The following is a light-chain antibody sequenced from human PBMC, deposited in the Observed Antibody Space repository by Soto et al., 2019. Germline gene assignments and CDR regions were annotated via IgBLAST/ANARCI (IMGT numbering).Light chain of an antibody. V-gene: IGLV1-44*01. CDR1: SSNVGTNP. Sequence: QPVLTQPPSASGTPGQRVVISCSGGSSNVGTNPVSWYQQLPGTAPTLLIYSNYQRPSGVPDRFSGSRSGTSASLAISGLQSDDEADYYCAAWDNSLSAWLFGGGTKVTVL. CDR3: AAWDNSLSAWL. J-gene: IGLJ3*02. CDR2: SNY.